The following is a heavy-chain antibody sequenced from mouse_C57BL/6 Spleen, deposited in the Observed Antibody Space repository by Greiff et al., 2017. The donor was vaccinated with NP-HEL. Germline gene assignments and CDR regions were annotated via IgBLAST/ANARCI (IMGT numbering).Heavy chain of an antibody. CDR3: ARITTVPWFAY. D-gene: IGHD1-1*01. V-gene: IGHV2-9*01. CDR1: GFSLTSYG. CDR2: IWGGGST. Sequence: VKLMESGPGLVAPSQSLSITCTVSGFSLTSYGVDWVRQPPGKGLEWLGVIWGGGSTTYNSALMSRLGISKDNSKSQVFLKMNSLQTEDTAMYYCARITTVPWFAYWGQGTLVTVSA. J-gene: IGHJ3*01.